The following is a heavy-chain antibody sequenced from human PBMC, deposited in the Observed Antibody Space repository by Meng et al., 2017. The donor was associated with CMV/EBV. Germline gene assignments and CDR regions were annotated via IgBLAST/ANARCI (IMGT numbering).Heavy chain of an antibody. Sequence: GESLKISCAVSGFTLNSYTVHWVRQAPGKGLEWMAVISYDGTYKYYGDSVKGQFTVSRDNSKRSLYLQMNSLRPEDTAVYYCATSRFHGDFTDAVNIWGQGTLVTVSS. V-gene: IGHV3-30-3*01. CDR3: ATSRFHGDFTDAVNI. CDR2: ISYDGTYK. D-gene: IGHD4-17*01. CDR1: GFTLNSYT. J-gene: IGHJ3*02.